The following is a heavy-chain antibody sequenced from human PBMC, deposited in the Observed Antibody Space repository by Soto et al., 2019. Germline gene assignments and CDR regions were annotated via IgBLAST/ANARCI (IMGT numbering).Heavy chain of an antibody. J-gene: IGHJ4*02. CDR1: GGSISSGGYY. CDR3: AGSRLHNWNYFDY. V-gene: IGHV4-31*03. CDR2: IYYSGST. Sequence: SETLSLTCTVSGGSISSGGYYWSWIRQHPGKGLEWIGYIYYSGSTYYNPSLKSRVTISVDTSKNQFSLKLSSVTAADTAVYYCAGSRLHNWNYFDYWGQGTLVTVSS. D-gene: IGHD1-20*01.